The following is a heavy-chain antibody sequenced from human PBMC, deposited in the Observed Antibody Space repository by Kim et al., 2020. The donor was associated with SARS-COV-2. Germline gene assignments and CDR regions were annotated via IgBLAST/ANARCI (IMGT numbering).Heavy chain of an antibody. CDR3: AKDLQGYSYGDYVGYNWFDP. J-gene: IGHJ5*02. CDR1: GFTFSSYA. V-gene: IGHV3-23*01. CDR2: ISGSGGST. D-gene: IGHD4-17*01. Sequence: GGSLRLSCAASGFTFSSYAMSWVRQAPGKGLEWVSAISGSGGSTYYADSVKGRFTISRDNSKNTLYLQMNSLRAEDTAVYYCAKDLQGYSYGDYVGYNWFDPWGQGTLVTVSS.